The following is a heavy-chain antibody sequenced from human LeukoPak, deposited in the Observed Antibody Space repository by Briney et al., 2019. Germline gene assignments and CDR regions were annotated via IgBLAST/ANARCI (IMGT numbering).Heavy chain of an antibody. Sequence: SETLSLTCTVSGGAVSSSTYYWSWIRQHPGKGLEWIGYHHYSGSTYYNPSLKSRVTISVDTSKNQFSLRLSSVTASDTAVYYCTKYYYDTSGYSNWFDPWGQGTLVTVSS. CDR3: TKYYYDTSGYSNWFDP. D-gene: IGHD3-22*01. CDR2: HHYSGST. J-gene: IGHJ5*02. CDR1: GGAVSSSTYY. V-gene: IGHV4-31*03.